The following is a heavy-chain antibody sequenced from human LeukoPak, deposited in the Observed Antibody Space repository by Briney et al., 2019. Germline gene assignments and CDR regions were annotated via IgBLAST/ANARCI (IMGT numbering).Heavy chain of an antibody. CDR3: ARHRGIRQPVADRVSTGSTWSDP. V-gene: IGHV4-34*01. D-gene: IGHD3-10*01. Sequence: SETLSLTCAVYGGSFSGYYWSWIRQPPGKGLEWIGEINHSGSTNYNPFLKSRVTISVDTSKNQFSLKLSSVTAADTAVYYCARHRGIRQPVADRVSTGSTWSDPWGKGPLVPVS. J-gene: IGHJ5*02. CDR2: INHSGST. CDR1: GGSFSGYY.